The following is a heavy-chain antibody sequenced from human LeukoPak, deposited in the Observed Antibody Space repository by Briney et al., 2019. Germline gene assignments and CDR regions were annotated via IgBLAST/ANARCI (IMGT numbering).Heavy chain of an antibody. D-gene: IGHD2/OR15-2a*01. CDR2: LSYTGKT. Sequence: SETPSLTCVVSGASVSSSHWNWIRQLPGKGLEWIGCLSYTGKTDYNPSLTSRVTISLDTSKNQVSLKLRSVTAADTAVYYCSEGYFEPFDHWGQGTLVTVSS. CDR3: SEGYFEPFDH. V-gene: IGHV4-59*02. J-gene: IGHJ4*02. CDR1: GASVSSSH.